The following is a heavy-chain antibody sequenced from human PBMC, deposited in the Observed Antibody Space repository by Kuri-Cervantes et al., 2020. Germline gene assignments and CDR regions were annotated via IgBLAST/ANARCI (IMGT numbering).Heavy chain of an antibody. CDR3: ARTAVAGIAPGRNYYNYMDV. CDR2: ISSSSSTI. V-gene: IGHV3-48*01. Sequence: GESLKISCAASGFTFRSYSMSWVRQAPGKGLEWVSYISSSSSTIYYADSVKGRFTISRDNAKNSLYLQMNSLRAEDTAVYYCARTAVAGIAPGRNYYNYMDVWGKGTTVTVSS. D-gene: IGHD6-19*01. CDR1: GFTFRSYS. J-gene: IGHJ6*03.